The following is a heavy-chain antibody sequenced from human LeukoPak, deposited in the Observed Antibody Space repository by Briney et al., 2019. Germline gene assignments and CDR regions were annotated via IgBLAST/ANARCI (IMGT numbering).Heavy chain of an antibody. CDR1: GGSISSGGYY. CDR2: IYHSGST. CDR3: ARSFTQLPAPFDY. J-gene: IGHJ4*02. Sequence: PSETPSLTCTVSGGSISSGGYYWSWIRQPPGKGLEWIGYIYHSGSTYYNPSLKSRVTISVDTSKNQFSLKLSSVTAADTAVYYCARSFTQLPAPFDYWGQGTLVTVSS. V-gene: IGHV4-30-2*01. D-gene: IGHD1-26*01.